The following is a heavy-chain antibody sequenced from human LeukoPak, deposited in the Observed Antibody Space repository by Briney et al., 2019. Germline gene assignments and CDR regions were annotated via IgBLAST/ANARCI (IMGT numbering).Heavy chain of an antibody. Sequence: GRSLRLSCAASGFTFSSHGMHWVRQAPGKGLEWVAVIWYDGSTKKYADSVKGRFTVSRDNAKKTLYLQMNSLRAEDTAVYYCARDVGNFDYWGQGTLVTVSS. CDR3: ARDVGNFDY. CDR1: GFTFSSHG. J-gene: IGHJ4*02. V-gene: IGHV3-33*01. CDR2: IWYDGSTK.